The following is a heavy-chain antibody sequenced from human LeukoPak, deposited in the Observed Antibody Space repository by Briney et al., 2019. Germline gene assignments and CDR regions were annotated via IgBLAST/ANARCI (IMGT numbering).Heavy chain of an antibody. Sequence: GGSLRLSCAASGFTFSSYGMHWVRQAPGKGLEWVAFIRYDGSNKYYADSVKGRFTISRDNSKNTLYLQMNSLRAEDTAVYYCAKAPYDSSSLPLRFDPWGQGTLVTVSS. CDR2: IRYDGSNK. V-gene: IGHV3-30*02. D-gene: IGHD3-22*01. CDR3: AKAPYDSSSLPLRFDP. J-gene: IGHJ5*02. CDR1: GFTFSSYG.